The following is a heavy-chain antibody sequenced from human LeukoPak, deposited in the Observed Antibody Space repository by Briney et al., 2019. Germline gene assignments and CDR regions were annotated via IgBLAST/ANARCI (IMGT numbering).Heavy chain of an antibody. D-gene: IGHD3-22*01. Sequence: GGSLRLSCAASGFTFSSYSMNWVRQAPGKGLEWVSYISSRSRTIYYADSVKGRFTISRDNAKNSLYLQINSLRAEDTAVYFCARDLAYYDSSGYYSTRAFDIWGQGTMVTVSS. CDR3: ARDLAYYDSSGYYSTRAFDI. J-gene: IGHJ3*02. CDR2: ISSRSRTI. CDR1: GFTFSSYS. V-gene: IGHV3-48*01.